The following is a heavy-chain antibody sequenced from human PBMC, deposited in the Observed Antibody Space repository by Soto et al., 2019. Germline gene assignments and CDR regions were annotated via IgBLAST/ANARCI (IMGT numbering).Heavy chain of an antibody. CDR1: GFTFSSYS. J-gene: IGHJ4*02. Sequence: EVQLVESGGGLVKPGGSLRLSCAASGFTFSSYSMNWVRQAPGKGLEWVSSISSSSSYIYYADSVKGRFTISRDNAKNSLYLQMNGLRAEETAVYYCARVERAYCGGDCYAYWGQVTLVTVSS. D-gene: IGHD2-21*01. V-gene: IGHV3-21*06. CDR3: ARVERAYCGGDCYAY. CDR2: ISSSSSYI.